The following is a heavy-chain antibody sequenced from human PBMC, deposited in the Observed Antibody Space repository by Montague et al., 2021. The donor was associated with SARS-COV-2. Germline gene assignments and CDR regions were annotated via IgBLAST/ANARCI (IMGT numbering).Heavy chain of an antibody. D-gene: IGHD3-10*01. J-gene: IGHJ4*02. CDR1: GFTFSTYP. Sequence: FLRLSCAASGFTFSTYPMHWVRQAPGKGLEWVAVISYDGSSKYYADSVKGRFTISRDNSKNTLYLQMNSLRGEDTAIYYCARDYRSGSSHFDYWGQGTLVIVSS. CDR2: ISYDGSSK. V-gene: IGHV3-30-3*01. CDR3: ARDYRSGSSHFDY.